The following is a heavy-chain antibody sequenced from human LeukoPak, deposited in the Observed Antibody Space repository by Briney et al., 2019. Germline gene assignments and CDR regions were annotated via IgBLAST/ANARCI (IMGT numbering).Heavy chain of an antibody. CDR1: GFTFGNFW. V-gene: IGHV3-7*01. Sequence: GGSLRLSCAASGFTFGNFWMSWVRQAPGRGLEWVANINQDGSEKYYVESVKGRFTISGDNAKNSLYLQMNSLGAEDTAVYYCVRDKIVGATNFDYWGQGTLVTVSS. CDR2: INQDGSEK. J-gene: IGHJ4*02. CDR3: VRDKIVGATNFDY. D-gene: IGHD1-26*01.